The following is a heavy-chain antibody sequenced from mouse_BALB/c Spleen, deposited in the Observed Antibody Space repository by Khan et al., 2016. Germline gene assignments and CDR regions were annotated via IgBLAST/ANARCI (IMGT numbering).Heavy chain of an antibody. CDR2: ISLYSDTT. Sequence: QVRLQQSGPELVRPGESVKISCKGSGYKFTDYPMHWVKQSHAKTLEWIGVISLYSDTTNYNQKFEGKATMTVDNSSSTAYLELARLTSDDSAIYYCARGGLRPFEYWGQGTTLTVSS. J-gene: IGHJ2*01. V-gene: IGHV1S137*01. D-gene: IGHD1-2*01. CDR3: ARGGLRPFEY. CDR1: GYKFTDYP.